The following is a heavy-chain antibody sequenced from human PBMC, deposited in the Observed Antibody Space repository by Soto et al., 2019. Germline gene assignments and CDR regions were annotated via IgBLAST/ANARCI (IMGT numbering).Heavy chain of an antibody. CDR3: ARGVGCCSCGRCGLCPSCYYDMDV. J-gene: IGHJ6*04. V-gene: IGHV1-8*01. D-gene: IGHD2-15*01. CDR1: GYTFTSYD. CDR2: MNPNGGNT. Sequence: ASVKVSCKASGYTFTSYDINWVRQATGQGLEWMGWMNPNGGNTGYAQKFQGRVTMTRNTSISTAYMELSSLRSEDTAVYYCARGVGCCSCGRCGLCPSCYYDMDVWGKGTTVTVSS.